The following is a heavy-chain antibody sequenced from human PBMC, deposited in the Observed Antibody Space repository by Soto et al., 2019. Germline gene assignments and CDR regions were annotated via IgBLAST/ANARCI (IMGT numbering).Heavy chain of an antibody. D-gene: IGHD1-26*01. CDR3: ARDSPYSGSHPFDY. Sequence: GGSLRLSCAASGFTVSSNYMSWVRQAPGKGLEWVSVIYSGGSTYYADSVKGRFTISRDNSKNTLYLQMNSLRAEDTAVYYCARDSPYSGSHPFDYWGQGTLVTVSS. V-gene: IGHV3-53*01. J-gene: IGHJ4*02. CDR1: GFTVSSNY. CDR2: IYSGGST.